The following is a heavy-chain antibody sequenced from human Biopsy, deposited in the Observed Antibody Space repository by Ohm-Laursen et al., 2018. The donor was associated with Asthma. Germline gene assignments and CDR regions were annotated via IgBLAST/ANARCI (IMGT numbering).Heavy chain of an antibody. CDR2: IYYSGST. CDR1: ADSISSNNFY. J-gene: IGHJ5*02. D-gene: IGHD4-17*01. V-gene: IGHV4-39*07. CDR3: ARTTYGDDGFDP. Sequence: SETLSLTCPVSADSISSNNFYWGWIRQPPGKGLEWIGYIYYSGSTYYNPSLKSRVSISLDTSKNQFSLSLTSVTAADTAVYYCARTTYGDDGFDPWGQGTLVTVSS.